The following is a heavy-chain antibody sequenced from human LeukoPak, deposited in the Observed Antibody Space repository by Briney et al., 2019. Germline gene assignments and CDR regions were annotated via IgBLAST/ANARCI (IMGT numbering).Heavy chain of an antibody. CDR2: IWYDGSNK. D-gene: IGHD6-19*01. CDR1: GFTFSSYG. V-gene: IGHV3-30*19. CDR3: ARRIAVAGWYYFDY. Sequence: GGSLRLSCAAFGFTFSSYGMHWVRQAPGKGLEGVAVIWYDGSNKYYADSVKGRFTISRDNSKNTLYLQMNSLRAEETAVYYCARRIAVAGWYYFDYWGQGTLVTVSS. J-gene: IGHJ4*02.